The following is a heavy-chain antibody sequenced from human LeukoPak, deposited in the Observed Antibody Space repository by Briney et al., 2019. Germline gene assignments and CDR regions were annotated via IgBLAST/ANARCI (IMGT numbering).Heavy chain of an antibody. CDR3: TKAGIAVPATPDY. V-gene: IGHV3-23*01. CDR2: ISSGGGTT. Sequence: HAGGSLRLSCAASGFTYSNYAMNWVRQAPGKGLEWVSGISSGGGTTYYADSVKGRFIISRDNSKNTLYQQMDSLRAEDTAVYYCTKAGIAVPATPDYWGQGTLVTVSS. CDR1: GFTYSNYA. D-gene: IGHD6-19*01. J-gene: IGHJ4*02.